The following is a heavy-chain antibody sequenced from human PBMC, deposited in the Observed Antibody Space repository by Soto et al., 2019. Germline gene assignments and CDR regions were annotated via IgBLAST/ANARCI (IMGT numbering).Heavy chain of an antibody. CDR1: GGSISSYY. V-gene: IGHV4-59*01. D-gene: IGHD6-6*01. J-gene: IGHJ6*03. Sequence: SETLSLTCTVSGGSISSYYWSLIRQPPGKGLEWIGYIYYSGSTNYNPSLKSRVTISVDTSKNQFSLKLSSVTAADTAVYYCARAEYSSSFTTFYYYYYMDVWGKGTTVTVSS. CDR2: IYYSGST. CDR3: ARAEYSSSFTTFYYYYYMDV.